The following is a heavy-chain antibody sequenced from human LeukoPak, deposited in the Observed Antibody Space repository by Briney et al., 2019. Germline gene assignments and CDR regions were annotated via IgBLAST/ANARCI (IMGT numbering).Heavy chain of an antibody. J-gene: IGHJ4*02. D-gene: IGHD1-14*01. CDR1: GFTFSSYG. V-gene: IGHV3-30*18. CDR2: ISYDGSNK. Sequence: GGSLRLSCAASGFTFSSYGMHWVRQAPGKGLEWVAVISYDGSNKYYADSVKGRFTISRDNSKNTLYLQMNSLRAEDTAVYYCANGPPGFDYWGQGTLVTVSS. CDR3: ANGPPGFDY.